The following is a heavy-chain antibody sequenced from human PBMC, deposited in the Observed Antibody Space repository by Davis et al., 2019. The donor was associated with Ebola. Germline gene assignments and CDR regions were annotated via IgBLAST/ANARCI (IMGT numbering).Heavy chain of an antibody. Sequence: GGSLRLSCAASGFTFSSYDMHWVRQATGKGLEWVSAIGTAGDTYYPGSVKGRFTISRDNAKNSLYLQMNSLRAEDTALYHCARGGDILTGSLYGMDVWGQGTTVTVSS. D-gene: IGHD3-9*01. V-gene: IGHV3-13*01. CDR2: IGTAGDT. J-gene: IGHJ6*02. CDR3: ARGGDILTGSLYGMDV. CDR1: GFTFSSYD.